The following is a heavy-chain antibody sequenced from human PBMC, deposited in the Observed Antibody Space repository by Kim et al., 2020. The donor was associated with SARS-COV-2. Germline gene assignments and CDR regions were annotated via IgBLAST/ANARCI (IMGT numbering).Heavy chain of an antibody. CDR2: INHTGST. CDR1: GGSFSGYY. CDR3: ARRGLDWYFDL. Sequence: SETLSLTCAVYGGSFSGYYWSWIRQPPGKGLEWIGEINHTGSTNYSPSLKSRVPISVDTSKNQFSLKLSSVTAADTAVYYCARRGLDWYFDLWGRGTLFTVSS. D-gene: IGHD3-16*01. V-gene: IGHV4-34*01. J-gene: IGHJ2*01.